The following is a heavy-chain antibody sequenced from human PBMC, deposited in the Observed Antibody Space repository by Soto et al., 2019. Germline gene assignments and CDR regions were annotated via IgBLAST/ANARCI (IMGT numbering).Heavy chain of an antibody. CDR2: ISHDGNAK. CDR3: AREDYSSGRAGTCHH. J-gene: IGHJ1*01. D-gene: IGHD3-22*01. Sequence: QVQLVESGGGVVQPGTSLRLSCVVSGFTFSTAVMQWVRQAPGKGLEWVAAISHDGNAKHYPDSVKDRFTISRENSKNTLSLQMDSLRPEDTAVYYCAREDYSSGRAGTCHHWGQGTLVTVAS. CDR1: GFTFSTAV. V-gene: IGHV3-30-3*01.